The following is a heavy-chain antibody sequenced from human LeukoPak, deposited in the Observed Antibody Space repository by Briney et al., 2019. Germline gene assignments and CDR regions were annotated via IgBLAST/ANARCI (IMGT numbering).Heavy chain of an antibody. CDR1: GGSISTSSYY. Sequence: PSETLSLTCTVSGGSISTSSYYWGWIRQPPGKGLECIGNIYYSGSTYYNPSLKSRVTISIDTSKNQFSLKLSSVTAADTAVYYCARVNYYDSSGFYYYYYMDVWGKGTTVTISS. CDR2: IYYSGST. J-gene: IGHJ6*03. CDR3: ARVNYYDSSGFYYYYYMDV. V-gene: IGHV4-39*07. D-gene: IGHD3-22*01.